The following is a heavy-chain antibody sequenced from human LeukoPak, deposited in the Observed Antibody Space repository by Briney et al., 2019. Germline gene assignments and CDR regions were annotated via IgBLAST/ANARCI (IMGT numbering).Heavy chain of an antibody. Sequence: SETLSLTCTVSGGSISSSSYYWGWIRQPPGKGLEWIGSIYYSGSTYYNPSLKSRVTISVDTSKNQFSLKLSSVTAADTAVYYCARHSGYDTYFHHWGQGTLVTVSS. CDR2: IYYSGST. CDR1: GGSISSSSYY. D-gene: IGHD3-22*01. V-gene: IGHV4-39*01. J-gene: IGHJ1*01. CDR3: ARHSGYDTYFHH.